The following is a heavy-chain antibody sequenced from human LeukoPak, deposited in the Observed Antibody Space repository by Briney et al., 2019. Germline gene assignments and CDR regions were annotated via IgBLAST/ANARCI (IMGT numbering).Heavy chain of an antibody. J-gene: IGHJ4*02. Sequence: SQTPSLTCTVSGGSISSNSYYWSWIRQPAGKGLEWIGRIYTSGNTNYNPSLKSRVTISLDTPKNQFSLRMNSVTAADTAVYYCARMGSPATVTADSWGQGTLVTVSS. CDR2: IYTSGNT. V-gene: IGHV4-61*02. D-gene: IGHD4-17*01. CDR1: GGSISSNSYY. CDR3: ARMGSPATVTADS.